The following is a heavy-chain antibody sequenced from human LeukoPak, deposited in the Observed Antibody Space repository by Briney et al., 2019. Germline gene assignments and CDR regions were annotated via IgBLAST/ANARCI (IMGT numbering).Heavy chain of an antibody. CDR2: IYTSGST. Sequence: PSETLSLTCTVSGGSISSYYWSWIRQPPGKGLEWIGYIYTSGSTNYNPSLKSRVTISVDTSKNQFSLKLSSVTAADTAVYYCATLSHSSSWYGGGWFDPWGQGTLVTVSS. D-gene: IGHD6-13*01. CDR1: GGSISSYY. CDR3: ATLSHSSSWYGGGWFDP. V-gene: IGHV4-4*09. J-gene: IGHJ5*02.